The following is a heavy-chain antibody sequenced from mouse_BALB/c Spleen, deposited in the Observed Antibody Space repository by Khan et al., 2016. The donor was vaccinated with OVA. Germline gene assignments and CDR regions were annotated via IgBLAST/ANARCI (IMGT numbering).Heavy chain of an antibody. CDR2: INTYTGEP. CDR3: ARTLYGSGYDYAMDY. CDR1: GYIFTNYG. V-gene: IGHV9-3-1*01. Sequence: QIQLVQSGPELKKPGETVKISCKASGYIFTNYGMTWVKQAPGKGLKWMGWINTYTGEPTYADDFKGRFAFSLETSANPAYLQLNNLKNEDTATYFCARTLYGSGYDYAMDYWGQGTSVTVSS. D-gene: IGHD1-1*01. J-gene: IGHJ4*01.